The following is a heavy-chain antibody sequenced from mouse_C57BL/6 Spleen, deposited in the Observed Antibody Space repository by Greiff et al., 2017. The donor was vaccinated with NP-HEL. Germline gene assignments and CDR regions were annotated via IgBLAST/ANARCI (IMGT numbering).Heavy chain of an antibody. CDR2: ISSGSSTI. J-gene: IGHJ3*01. CDR3: ASNYYGSSPAWFAY. Sequence: EVMLVESGGGLVKPGGSLKLSCAASGFTFSDYGMHWVRQAPEKGLEWVAYISSGSSTIYYADTVKGRFTISRDNAKNTLFLQMTSLRSEDTAMYYCASNYYGSSPAWFAYWGQGTLVTVSA. CDR1: GFTFSDYG. D-gene: IGHD1-1*01. V-gene: IGHV5-17*01.